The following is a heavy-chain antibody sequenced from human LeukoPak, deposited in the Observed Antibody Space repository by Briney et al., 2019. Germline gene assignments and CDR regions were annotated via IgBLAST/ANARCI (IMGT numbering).Heavy chain of an antibody. D-gene: IGHD1-7*01. CDR3: ARSSRELGGYAPWELMPPFDY. J-gene: IGHJ4*02. Sequence: GGSLRLSCAASGFTSSNYGMNWVRQAPGKGLEWISGIIGSGGITYYADSVKGRFTISRDNSKNTLYLQIYSLRAGDTAVYYCARSSRELGGYAPWELMPPFDYWGQGTLVTVSS. V-gene: IGHV3-23*01. CDR1: GFTSSNYG. CDR2: IIGSGGIT.